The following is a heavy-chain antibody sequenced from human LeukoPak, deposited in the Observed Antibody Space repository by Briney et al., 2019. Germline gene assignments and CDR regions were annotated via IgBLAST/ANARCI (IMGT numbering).Heavy chain of an antibody. V-gene: IGHV4-34*01. J-gene: IGHJ6*02. CDR3: ARYSTAYYYYGMDV. CDR2: INHSGST. Sequence: PSETLSLTCAVYGGSFSGYYWSWIRQPPGKGLEWIGEINHSGSTNYSPSLKSRVTISVDTSKNQFSLKLSSVTAADTAVYYCARYSTAYYYYGMDVWGQGTTVTVSS. D-gene: IGHD6-13*01. CDR1: GGSFSGYY.